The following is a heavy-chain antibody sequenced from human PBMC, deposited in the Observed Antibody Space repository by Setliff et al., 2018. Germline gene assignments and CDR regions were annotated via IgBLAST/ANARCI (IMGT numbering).Heavy chain of an antibody. CDR3: ARDVFPYHYEGAFDI. CDR1: GYTFTSYG. CDR2: IIPILGIA. V-gene: IGHV1-69*10. Sequence: GASVKVSCKASGYTFTSYGISWVRQAPGQGLEWMGGIIPILGIANYAQKFQGRVTMTRDTSTSTVYMDMSSLRSEDTAVYYCARDVFPYHYEGAFDIWGQGTMVTVSS. J-gene: IGHJ3*02. D-gene: IGHD3-22*01.